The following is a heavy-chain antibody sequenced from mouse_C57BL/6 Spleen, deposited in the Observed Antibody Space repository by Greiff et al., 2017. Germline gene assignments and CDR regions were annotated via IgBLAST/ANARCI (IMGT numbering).Heavy chain of an antibody. Sequence: QVQLQQSGAELVKPGASVKISCKASGYAFSSYWMNWVKQRPGKGLEWIGQIYPGDGDTNYNGKLKGKATLTADKSSSTAYMQLSSLTSEDSAVYFCARYYDGYGGFDYWGQGTTLTVSS. V-gene: IGHV1-80*01. J-gene: IGHJ2*01. CDR1: GYAFSSYW. D-gene: IGHD2-3*01. CDR3: ARYYDGYGGFDY. CDR2: IYPGDGDT.